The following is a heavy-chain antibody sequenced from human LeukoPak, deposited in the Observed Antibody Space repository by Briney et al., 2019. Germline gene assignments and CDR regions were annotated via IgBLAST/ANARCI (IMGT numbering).Heavy chain of an antibody. Sequence: GGSXRLSCAASGFTFSXYAMSWVRXXPGKGLEXVSXISGSGGSTYYADSVKGRFTISRDNSKNTLYLQMNSLRAEDTAVYYCAKEIVVVPAATHFDYWGQGTLVTVSS. CDR1: GFTFSXYA. V-gene: IGHV3-23*01. D-gene: IGHD2-2*01. J-gene: IGHJ4*02. CDR2: ISGSGGST. CDR3: AKEIVVVPAATHFDY.